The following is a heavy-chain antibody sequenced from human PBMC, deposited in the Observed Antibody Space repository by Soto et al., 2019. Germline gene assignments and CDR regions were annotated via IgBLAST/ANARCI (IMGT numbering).Heavy chain of an antibody. CDR2: IYWDDDK. J-gene: IGHJ6*02. CDR3: ACVTCSGVSCFWCPCRGMDV. CDR1: GFSLSTSGVG. D-gene: IGHD2-15*01. Sequence: QITLKESGPTLVKPTQTLTLTCTFSGFSLSTSGVGVAWIRQPPGKALEWLALIYWDDDKRYRPSLESRLTITQDTSNDQVMLTMTNMDPIDTATYYWACVTCSGVSCFWCPCRGMDVWGQGTTVTVSS. V-gene: IGHV2-5*02.